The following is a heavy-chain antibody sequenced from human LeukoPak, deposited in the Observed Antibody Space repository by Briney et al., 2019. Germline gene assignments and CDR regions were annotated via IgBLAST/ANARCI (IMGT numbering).Heavy chain of an antibody. CDR3: AKIRDCSSTSCYRTYGMDV. CDR1: GFTFSSYA. CDR2: ISGSGGST. J-gene: IGHJ6*02. Sequence: GGSLRLSCAASGFTFSSYAMSWVGQAPGEGLEWVSAISGSGGSTYYADSVKGRFTISRDNSKNTLYLQMNSLRAEDTAVYYCAKIRDCSSTSCYRTYGMDVWGQGTTVTVSS. D-gene: IGHD2-2*01. V-gene: IGHV3-23*01.